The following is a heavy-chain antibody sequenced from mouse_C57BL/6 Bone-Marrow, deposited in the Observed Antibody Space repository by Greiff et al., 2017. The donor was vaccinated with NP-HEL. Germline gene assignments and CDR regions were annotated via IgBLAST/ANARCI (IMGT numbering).Heavy chain of an antibody. J-gene: IGHJ4*01. V-gene: IGHV1-55*01. CDR1: GYTFTSYW. Sequence: VQLQQSGAELVKPGASVKMSCKASGYTFTSYWITWVKQRPGQGLEWIGDIYPGSGSTNYNEKFKSKATLTVDTSSSTAYMQLSSLTSEDSAVYYCARSATTVVAPYAMDYWGQGTSVTVSS. D-gene: IGHD1-1*01. CDR3: ARSATTVVAPYAMDY. CDR2: IYPGSGST.